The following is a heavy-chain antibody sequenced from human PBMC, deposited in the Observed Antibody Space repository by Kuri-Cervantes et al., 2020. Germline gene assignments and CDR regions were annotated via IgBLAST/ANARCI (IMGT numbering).Heavy chain of an antibody. CDR1: GFTLSEYW. Sequence: GESLKISCEVSGFTLSEYWMSWVRQAPGRGLEWVANMQKDGSEKNYVDSVKGRFTISRDNTRNPVYLQMNSLRGEDTAVYYCAKTPPEDFDYWGQGTLVTVSS. CDR3: AKTPPEDFDY. V-gene: IGHV3-7*01. CDR2: MQKDGSEK. J-gene: IGHJ4*02.